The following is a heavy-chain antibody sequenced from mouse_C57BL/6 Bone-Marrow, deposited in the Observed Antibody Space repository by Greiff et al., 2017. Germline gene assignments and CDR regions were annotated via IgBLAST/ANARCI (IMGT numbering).Heavy chain of an antibody. Sequence: QVQLQQPGAELVRPGTSVKLSCKASGYTFTSYWMHWVKQRPGQGLEWIGVIDPSDSYTNYNQKFKGKATLTVDTSSSTAYMQLSSLTSEDSAVYDCAIGRSYGNYDWYFDVWGTGTTVTVSS. CDR2: IDPSDSYT. CDR1: GYTFTSYW. D-gene: IGHD2-1*01. J-gene: IGHJ1*03. V-gene: IGHV1-59*01. CDR3: AIGRSYGNYDWYFDV.